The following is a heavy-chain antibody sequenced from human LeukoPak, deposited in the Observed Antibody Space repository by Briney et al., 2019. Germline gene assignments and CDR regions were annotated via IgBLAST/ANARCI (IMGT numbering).Heavy chain of an antibody. CDR2: ISYDGSNK. Sequence: GGSLRLSCAASGFTFSSYGMHWVRQAPGKGLEWVAAISYDGSNKYYADSAKGRFTISRDNSKNTLYLQMNSLRDDDTAVYYCARDSPRITSGNFLYYFDYWGQGTLVTVFS. V-gene: IGHV3-30*03. CDR1: GFTFSSYG. J-gene: IGHJ4*02. D-gene: IGHD3-10*01. CDR3: ARDSPRITSGNFLYYFDY.